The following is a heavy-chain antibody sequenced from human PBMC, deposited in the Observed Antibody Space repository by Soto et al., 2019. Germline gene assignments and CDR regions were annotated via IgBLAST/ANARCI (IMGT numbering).Heavy chain of an antibody. J-gene: IGHJ6*02. CDR3: ARENHGVVVVPAAIRWYYYGMDV. V-gene: IGHV4-4*07. CDR2: IYTSGTT. Sequence: QVQLQESGPGLVKPSETLSLTCTVSGGSISSYYWSWIRQPAGKGLEWIGRIYTSGTTNYNPSLRSRATMSVDTSKNQFSLKLSSVTAADTAVYYCARENHGVVVVPAAIRWYYYGMDVWGQGTTVTVSS. D-gene: IGHD2-2*02. CDR1: GGSISSYY.